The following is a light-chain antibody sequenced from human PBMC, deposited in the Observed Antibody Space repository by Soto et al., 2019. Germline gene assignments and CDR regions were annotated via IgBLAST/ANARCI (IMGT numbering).Light chain of an antibody. CDR1: QSAGNF. Sequence: EIVVTQAPTTLSVSPGETASLSCRASQSAGNFLAWYQQKPGQAPRLLIYYISTRATGIPARFSGSGSGTEFTLTISSLQSEDSAVYYCQQPKQWPITFGQGTRLEIK. CDR3: QQPKQWPIT. CDR2: YIS. J-gene: IGKJ5*01. V-gene: IGKV3D-15*01.